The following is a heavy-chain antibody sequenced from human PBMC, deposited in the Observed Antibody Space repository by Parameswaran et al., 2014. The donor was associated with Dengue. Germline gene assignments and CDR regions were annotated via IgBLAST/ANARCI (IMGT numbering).Heavy chain of an antibody. D-gene: IGHD3-22*01. CDR1: GGSFSGYY. J-gene: IGHJ4*02. V-gene: IGHV4-34*01. Sequence: SETLSLTCAVYGGSFSGYYWSWIRQPPGKGLEWIGEINHSGSTNYNPSLKSRVTISVDTSKNQFSLKLSSVTAADTAVYYCARDSSSYYYDSSGYYDWGQGTLVTVSS. CDR2: INHSGST. CDR3: ARDSSSYYYDSSGYYD.